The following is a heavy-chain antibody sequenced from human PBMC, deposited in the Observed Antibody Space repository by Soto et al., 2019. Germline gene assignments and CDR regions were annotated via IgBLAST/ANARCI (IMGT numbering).Heavy chain of an antibody. J-gene: IGHJ4*02. CDR1: GFTFSDYY. CDR3: ARDRDLTSSWSFDY. CDR2: ISTTSDYT. V-gene: IGHV3-11*06. Sequence: GGSLRLSCAASGFTFSDYYMTWIRQAPGEGLEWVSYISTTSDYTNYADSVKGRFTISRDNAKNSLYLQMNSLRAEDTAVYHCARDRDLTSSWSFDYWGQGTLVTVSS. D-gene: IGHD6-13*01.